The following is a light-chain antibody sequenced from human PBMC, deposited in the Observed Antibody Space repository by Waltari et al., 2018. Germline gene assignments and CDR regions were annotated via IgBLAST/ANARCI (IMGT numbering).Light chain of an antibody. CDR2: TAS. Sequence: EIVMTQSPATLSVSPGVIANISCRASQSVNSNLAWYQQKPGQAPRLLIYTASTRATGVPARFSGSGSGTHFTLTISSLQSEDFAVYYCQQYDNWPPYTFGQGTNLEIK. CDR1: QSVNSN. CDR3: QQYDNWPPYT. V-gene: IGKV3-15*01. J-gene: IGKJ2*01.